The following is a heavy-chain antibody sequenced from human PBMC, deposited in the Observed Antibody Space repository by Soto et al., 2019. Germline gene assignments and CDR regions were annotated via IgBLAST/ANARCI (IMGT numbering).Heavy chain of an antibody. D-gene: IGHD5-12*01. CDR1: GYTFTSYG. V-gene: IGHV1-18*01. CDR3: ARGPGYSGYDSRVDAFDI. Sequence: GASVKVSCKASGYTFTSYGISWVRQAPGQGLEWMGWISAHNGNTNYAQKLQGRVTMTTDTSTSTAYMELRSLRSDDTAVYYCARGPGYSGYDSRVDAFDIWGQGTMVTVSS. J-gene: IGHJ3*02. CDR2: ISAHNGNT.